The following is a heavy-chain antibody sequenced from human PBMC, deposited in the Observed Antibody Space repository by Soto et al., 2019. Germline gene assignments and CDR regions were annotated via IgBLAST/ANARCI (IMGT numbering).Heavy chain of an antibody. V-gene: IGHV2-5*02. CDR2: IYWDDDQ. J-gene: IGHJ5*02. Sequence: QITLKESGPTLVKPTQTLTLTCTFSGFSLSTTGVGVGWIRQPPGKALEWLALIYWDDDQRYSPSLKSRLTITKDTAKNQVVLTMTNMDPVDTATYYCAHWIAPTGSGRGFDPWGQGTLVTVSS. CDR3: AHWIAPTGSGRGFDP. D-gene: IGHD1-1*01. CDR1: GFSLSTTGVG.